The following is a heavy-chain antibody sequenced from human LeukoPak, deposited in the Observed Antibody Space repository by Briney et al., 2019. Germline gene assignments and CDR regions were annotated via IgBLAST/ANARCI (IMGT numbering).Heavy chain of an antibody. CDR1: GYTFTSYA. V-gene: IGHV1-3*01. Sequence: ASVKVSCKASGYTFTSYAMHWVRQAPGQRLEWMGWINAGNGNTKYSQKFQGRVTITRDTSASTAYMELSSLRSEDTAVYYCARDIWALNWFDPWGQGTLVTVSS. CDR2: INAGNGNT. CDR3: ARDIWALNWFDP. D-gene: IGHD3-10*01. J-gene: IGHJ5*02.